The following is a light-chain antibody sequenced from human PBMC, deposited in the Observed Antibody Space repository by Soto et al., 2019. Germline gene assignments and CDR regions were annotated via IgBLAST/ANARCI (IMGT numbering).Light chain of an antibody. CDR3: QSYDSSLSAGV. Sequence: QSVLAQPPSVSGAPGQRVTISCTGSSSNIGAGYDVHWYLQLPGTAPKLLIYGNNNRPSGVPDRFSGFRSGTSASLAITGLQAEDEADLYCQSYDSSLSAGVFGGGTKVTVL. V-gene: IGLV1-40*01. CDR1: SSNIGAGYD. J-gene: IGLJ3*02. CDR2: GNN.